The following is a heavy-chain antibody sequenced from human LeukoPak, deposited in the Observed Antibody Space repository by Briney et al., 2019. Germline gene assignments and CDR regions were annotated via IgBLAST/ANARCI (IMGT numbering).Heavy chain of an antibody. CDR2: IYYSGST. CDR3: ARHWGRDTFDI. J-gene: IGHJ3*02. D-gene: IGHD3-16*01. CDR1: GDSISSSSYL. Sequence: SETLSLTCSVSGDSISSSSYLWVWIRQPPGKGLEWIGSIYYSGSTYYNPSLMSRVTISVDTSKNQFSLKLNSVTAADTAVYYCARHWGRDTFDIWGQGTMVTVSS. V-gene: IGHV4-39*01.